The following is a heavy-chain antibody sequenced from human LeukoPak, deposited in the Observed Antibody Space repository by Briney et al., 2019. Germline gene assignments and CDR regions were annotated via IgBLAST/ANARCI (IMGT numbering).Heavy chain of an antibody. CDR1: GFTFSSYG. CDR3: AREFPLNYYDSRALGAFDI. Sequence: GGSLRLSCAASGFTFSSYGMHWVRQAPGKGLGWVAVISYDGSNKYYADSVKGRFTISRDNSKNTLYLQMNSLRAEDTAVYYCAREFPLNYYDSRALGAFDIWGQGTMVTVSS. J-gene: IGHJ3*02. CDR2: ISYDGSNK. D-gene: IGHD3-22*01. V-gene: IGHV3-30*19.